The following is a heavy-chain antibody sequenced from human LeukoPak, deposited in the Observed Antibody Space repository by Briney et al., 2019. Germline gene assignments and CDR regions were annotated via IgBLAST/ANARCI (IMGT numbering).Heavy chain of an antibody. CDR2: IYSGGST. D-gene: IGHD4-17*01. J-gene: IGHJ4*02. CDR3: AKDIYGDYGGLDY. Sequence: GGSLRLSCAASGFTVSSNYMSWVRQAPGKGLECVSVIYSGGSTYYADSVKGRFTISRDNSKNTLYLQMNSLRAEDTALYYCAKDIYGDYGGLDYWGQGTLVTVSS. CDR1: GFTVSSNY. V-gene: IGHV3-53*01.